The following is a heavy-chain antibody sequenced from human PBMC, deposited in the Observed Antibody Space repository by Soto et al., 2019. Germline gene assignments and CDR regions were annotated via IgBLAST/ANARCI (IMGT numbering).Heavy chain of an antibody. CDR3: ARAGRRREYYYDSSGYYRDAFDI. D-gene: IGHD3-22*01. V-gene: IGHV1-69*13. CDR2: IIPIFGTA. CDR1: GGTFSSYA. J-gene: IGHJ3*02. Sequence: GASVKVSCKASGGTFSSYAISWGRPAPGQGLEWMGGIIPIFGTANYAQKFQGRVTITADESTSTAYMELSSLRSEDTAVYYCARAGRRREYYYDSSGYYRDAFDIWG.